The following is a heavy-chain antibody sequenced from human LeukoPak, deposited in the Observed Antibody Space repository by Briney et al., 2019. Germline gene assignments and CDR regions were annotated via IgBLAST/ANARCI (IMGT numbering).Heavy chain of an antibody. D-gene: IGHD5-24*01. CDR2: IYYSGST. J-gene: IGHJ4*02. Sequence: PSETLSLTCTVSGGSISSYYWSWIRQPPGKGLEWIGYIYYSGSTNYNPSLKSRVTISVDTSKNQFSLKLSSVTAADTAVYYCARIDEPFDYWGQGTLVTVSS. V-gene: IGHV4-59*01. CDR1: GGSISSYY. CDR3: ARIDEPFDY.